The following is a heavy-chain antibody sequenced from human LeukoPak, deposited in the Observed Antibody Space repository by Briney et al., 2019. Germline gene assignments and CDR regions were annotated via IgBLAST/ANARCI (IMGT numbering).Heavy chain of an antibody. CDR2: FYTDGSVK. CDR3: ARGAVALAPFDY. Sequence: GGSLRLSCAASGFSFSSYWMHWVRQAPGKGLVWVSSFYTDGSVKSYADPVKGRFTISRDNGKNTLYLQMNSLRAEDTAVYFCARGAVALAPFDYWGQGTLVTVSS. V-gene: IGHV3-74*01. J-gene: IGHJ4*02. CDR1: GFSFSSYW. D-gene: IGHD6-19*01.